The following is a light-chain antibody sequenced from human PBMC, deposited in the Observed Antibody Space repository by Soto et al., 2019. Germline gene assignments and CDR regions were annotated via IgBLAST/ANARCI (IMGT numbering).Light chain of an antibody. V-gene: IGLV2-11*01. CDR1: SSDVGGYNY. Sequence: QSALTQPRSVSGSPGQSVTISCTGTSSDVGGYNYVSWYQQHPGKAPKLMIYDVSKRPSGVPDRFSGSKSGNTASLTISGLQAEDEADYYCCSYAGSCTWRVFGGGTKLTVL. CDR3: CSYAGSCTWRV. CDR2: DVS. J-gene: IGLJ2*01.